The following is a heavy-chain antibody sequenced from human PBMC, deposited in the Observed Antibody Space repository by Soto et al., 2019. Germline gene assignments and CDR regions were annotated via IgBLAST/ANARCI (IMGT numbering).Heavy chain of an antibody. D-gene: IGHD2-15*01. CDR1: GGSISSYY. CDR3: ARVDCSGGSCPPDY. J-gene: IGHJ4*02. V-gene: IGHV4-59*01. CDR2: VYYSGST. Sequence: SETLSLTCTVSGGSISSYYWSWIRQPPGKGLEWIGYVYYSGSTNYNPSLKSRVTISVDTSKNQFSLKLSSVTAADTAVYYCARVDCSGGSCPPDYWGQGTLVTVSS.